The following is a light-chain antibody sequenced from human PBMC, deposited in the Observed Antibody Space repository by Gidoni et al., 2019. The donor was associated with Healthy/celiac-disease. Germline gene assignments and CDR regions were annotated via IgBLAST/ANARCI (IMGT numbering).Light chain of an antibody. CDR1: QSLVFSDGNTY. Sequence: DVVMTQSPLSLPVALGQPASISCRSSQSLVFSDGNTYLNWFQQRPDQSPRRLIYKVSNRDSGVPDRFSGSGSGTDFTLKISRVEAEDVGVYYCMQGTHWPPYSFXXXTKLEIK. CDR3: MQGTHWPPYS. CDR2: KVS. J-gene: IGKJ2*03. V-gene: IGKV2-30*01.